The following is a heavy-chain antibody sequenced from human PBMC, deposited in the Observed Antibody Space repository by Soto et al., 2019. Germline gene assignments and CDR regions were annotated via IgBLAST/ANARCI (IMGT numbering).Heavy chain of an antibody. Sequence: QVQLVQSGAEVKKPGASVKVSCKASGYTFTGYYMHWVRQAPGQGLEWMGWINPNSGGTNYAQKFQGWVTMTRDTPNRQAKLGGGRLGSGEGAGYYLAEVRGYCSGSRFFTGGGNYYYGMDVWGQGTTVTVSS. D-gene: IGHD2-15*01. CDR3: AEVRGYCSGSRFFTGGGNYYYGMDV. CDR2: INPNSGGT. J-gene: IGHJ6*02. V-gene: IGHV1-2*04. CDR1: GYTFTGYY.